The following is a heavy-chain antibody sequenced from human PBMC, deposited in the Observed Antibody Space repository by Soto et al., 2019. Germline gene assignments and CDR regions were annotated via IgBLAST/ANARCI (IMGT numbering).Heavy chain of an antibody. J-gene: IGHJ4*02. CDR2: ISSSSTDI. Sequence: GGSLRLSCAASWFTFSSFSMNWVRQAPGKGLEWVSSISSSSTDIYYADSVKGRFTISRDNAKNSLYLQMNSLRAEDTAVYFCARDFSSGYYWDDYWGQGTLVTVSS. V-gene: IGHV3-21*06. CDR3: ARDFSSGYYWDDY. CDR1: WFTFSSFS. D-gene: IGHD3-22*01.